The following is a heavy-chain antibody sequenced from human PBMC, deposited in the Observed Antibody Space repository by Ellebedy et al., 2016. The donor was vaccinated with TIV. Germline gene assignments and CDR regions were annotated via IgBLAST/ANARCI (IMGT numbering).Heavy chain of an antibody. CDR3: ARAGDGFVLDY. V-gene: IGHV3-13*01. Sequence: GGSLRLXXAASGFTFSSYDMHWVRQATGKGLEWVSAIGTAGDTYYPGSVKGRFTISRENAKNSLYLQMNSLRAGDTAVYYCARAGDGFVLDYWGQGTLVTVSS. CDR1: GFTFSSYD. J-gene: IGHJ4*02. D-gene: IGHD5-24*01. CDR2: IGTAGDT.